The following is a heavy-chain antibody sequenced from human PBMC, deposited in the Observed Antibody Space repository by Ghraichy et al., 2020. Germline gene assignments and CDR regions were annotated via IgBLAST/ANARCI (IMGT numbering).Heavy chain of an antibody. D-gene: IGHD3-22*01. CDR3: ARLYYDSSAYYGYYFDY. CDR2: IDWDDDQ. J-gene: IGHJ4*02. V-gene: IGHV2-70*12. CDR1: GFSLSTSGMC. Sequence: SGPTLVKPTQTLTLTCTFSGFSLSTSGMCVSWIRQPPGKALEWLALIDWDDDQYYSTSLKTRLTISKDTSKNQVVLTMTNMDPVDTATYYCARLYYDSSAYYGYYFDYWGQGTLVTVSS.